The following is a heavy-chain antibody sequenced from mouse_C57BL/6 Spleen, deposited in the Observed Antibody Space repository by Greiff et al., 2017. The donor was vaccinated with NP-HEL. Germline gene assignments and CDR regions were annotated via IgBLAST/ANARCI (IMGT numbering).Heavy chain of an antibody. V-gene: IGHV1-22*01. CDR3: ARAGQRKGTDDFDD. CDR1: GYTFTDYN. CDR2: INPNNGGP. Sequence: VQLKESGPELVKPGASVKMSCKASGYTFTDYNMHWVKQSHGKSLAWIGYINPNNGGPSYNQKFKGKATLTASKSSTTASLDLRSLTSEDSAGDDCARAGQRKGTDDFDDWGQGTTVTVAS. J-gene: IGHJ2*01. D-gene: IGHD3-3*01.